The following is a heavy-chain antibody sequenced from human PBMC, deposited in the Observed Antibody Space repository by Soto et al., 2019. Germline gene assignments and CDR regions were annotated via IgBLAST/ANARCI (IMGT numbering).Heavy chain of an antibody. CDR2: IYYSGST. CDR1: GGSVSSGSYY. V-gene: IGHV4-61*01. D-gene: IGHD3-10*01. CDR3: ASLPYGSGSYLYYYYGMDV. J-gene: IGHJ6*02. Sequence: QVQLQESGPGLVKPSETLSLTCTVSGGSVSSGSYYWSWIRQPPGKGLEWIGYIYYSGSTNYNPSLKSRFTISVDTSKNQFSLKLSSVTAADTAVYYCASLPYGSGSYLYYYYGMDVWGQWTTVTVSS.